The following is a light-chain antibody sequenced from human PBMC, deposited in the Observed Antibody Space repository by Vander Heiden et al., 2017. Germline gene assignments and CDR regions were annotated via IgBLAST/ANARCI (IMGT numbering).Light chain of an antibody. CDR3: QQRRTWPIT. V-gene: IGKV3-11*01. CDR2: DAS. J-gene: IGKJ5*01. CDR1: QSVSTY. Sequence: ELVFPPPPAILPSSPGDRATLSFRASQSVSTYLAWYQQKPGQAPKLLIYDASNTATGIPARFSGSGSGTDFTLTISNVEPEDFAVFYCQQRRTWPITFGQGTRLEI.